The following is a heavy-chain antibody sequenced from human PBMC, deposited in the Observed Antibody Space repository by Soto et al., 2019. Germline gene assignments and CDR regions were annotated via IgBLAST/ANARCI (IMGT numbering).Heavy chain of an antibody. V-gene: IGHV3-30*18. CDR1: GFTFSSYG. Sequence: QVQLVESGGGVVQPGRSLRLSCAASGFTFSSYGMHWVRQAPGKGLEWVAVISYDGSNKYYADSVKGRFTISRDNSKNTLYLQMNSLRAEDTAVYYCAKSASGYSSSWSFDYWGQGTLVTVSS. CDR3: AKSASGYSSSWSFDY. J-gene: IGHJ4*02. CDR2: ISYDGSNK. D-gene: IGHD6-13*01.